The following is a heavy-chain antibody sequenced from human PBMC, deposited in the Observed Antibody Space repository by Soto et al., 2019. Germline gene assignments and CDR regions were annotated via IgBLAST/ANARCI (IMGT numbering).Heavy chain of an antibody. CDR3: VRGDGGYFDH. J-gene: IGHJ4*02. CDR2: ISAYNGHT. V-gene: IGHV1-18*01. D-gene: IGHD3-16*01. Sequence: QVQLVQSGIEVKKPGASVKVSCKAMGYTFTNYGLSWVRQAPGEGLEWLGGISAYNGHTKYAHKVQDRVTLTTDTYESKDYLELRSPSSDGTDVYYCVRGDGGYFDHWGQGTLVLVSS. CDR1: GYTFTNYG.